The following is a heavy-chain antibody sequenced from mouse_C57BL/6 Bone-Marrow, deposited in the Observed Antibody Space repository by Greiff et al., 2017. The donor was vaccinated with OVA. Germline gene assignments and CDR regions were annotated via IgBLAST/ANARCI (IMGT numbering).Heavy chain of an antibody. V-gene: IGHV1-55*01. CDR2: IYPGSGST. D-gene: IGHD1-1*01. CDR3: ARETYDGSSYSLAY. Sequence: QVQLKQPGAELVKPGASVKMSCKASGYTFTSYWITWVKQRPGQGLEWIGDIYPGSGSTNYNEKFTSKATLTVDTSSSTAYMQLSSLTSEDSAVYYCARETYDGSSYSLAYWGQGTLVTVSA. CDR1: GYTFTSYW. J-gene: IGHJ3*01.